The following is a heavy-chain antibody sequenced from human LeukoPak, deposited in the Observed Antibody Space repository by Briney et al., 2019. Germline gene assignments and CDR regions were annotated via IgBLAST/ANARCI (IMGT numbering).Heavy chain of an antibody. V-gene: IGHV1-3*01. Sequence: ASVKVSCKASGYTFTSYAMHWVRQAPGQRLEWMGWINAGNGDTKYSQKFQGRVTMTTDTSTSTAYMELRSLRSDDTAVYYCARDQWVGATSIYYYGMDVWGQGTTVTVSS. CDR3: ARDQWVGATSIYYYGMDV. CDR1: GYTFTSYA. J-gene: IGHJ6*02. CDR2: INAGNGDT. D-gene: IGHD1-26*01.